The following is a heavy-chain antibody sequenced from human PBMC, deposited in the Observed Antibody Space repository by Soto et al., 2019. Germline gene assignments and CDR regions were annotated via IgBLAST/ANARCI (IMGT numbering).Heavy chain of an antibody. J-gene: IGHJ5*02. CDR2: IDNEGRGT. CDR3: AGWSFWSGYSIDP. D-gene: IGHD3-3*01. Sequence: GGSLRLSCAVSGFPLSSNWIHWVRQAPGKGLVWVSRIDNEGRGTSYADSVKGRFTISRDVAKNTVYLQMNSLRVEDTAVYYCAGWSFWSGYSIDPWGQGTLVTVSS. CDR1: GFPLSSNW. V-gene: IGHV3-74*01.